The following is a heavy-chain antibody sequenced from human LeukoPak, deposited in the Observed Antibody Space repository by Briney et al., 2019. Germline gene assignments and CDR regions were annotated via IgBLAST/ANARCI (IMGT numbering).Heavy chain of an antibody. J-gene: IGHJ5*02. V-gene: IGHV4-61*02. Sequence: SETLSLTCTVSGGSISSSSYYWSWIRQPAGKGLEWIGRIYTSGSTNYNPSLKSRVTISVDTSKNQFSLKLSSVTAADTAVYYCASGGGEVWFGEMHNWFDPWGQGTLVTVSS. CDR3: ASGGGEVWFGEMHNWFDP. CDR2: IYTSGST. D-gene: IGHD3-10*01. CDR1: GGSISSSSYY.